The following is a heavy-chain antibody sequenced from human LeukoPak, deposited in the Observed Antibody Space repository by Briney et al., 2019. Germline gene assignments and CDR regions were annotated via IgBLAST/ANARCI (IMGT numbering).Heavy chain of an antibody. J-gene: IGHJ4*02. CDR2: ISYDGSNK. V-gene: IGHV3-30-3*01. CDR1: GFTFSSYA. CDR3: AIDCPDSSGYSPFDY. D-gene: IGHD3-22*01. Sequence: GGSLRLSCAASGFTFSSYAMHWVRQAPGKGLEWVAVISYDGSNKYYADSVKGRFTISRDNSKNTLYLQMNSLRAEDTAVYYCAIDCPDSSGYSPFDYWGQGTLVTVSS.